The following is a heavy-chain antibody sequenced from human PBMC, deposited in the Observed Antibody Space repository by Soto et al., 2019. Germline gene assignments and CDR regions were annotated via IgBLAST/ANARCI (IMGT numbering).Heavy chain of an antibody. J-gene: IGHJ4*02. CDR2: INPNSGGT. CDR1: GYTFTGYY. Sequence: GASVKVSCKASGYTFTGYYMHWVRQAPGQGLEWMGWINPNSGGTNYAQKFQGRVTMTRDTSISTAYMELSRLGSDDTAVYYCARVNVVVVAATREYYFDYWGQGTLVTVSS. V-gene: IGHV1-2*02. D-gene: IGHD2-15*01. CDR3: ARVNVVVVAATREYYFDY.